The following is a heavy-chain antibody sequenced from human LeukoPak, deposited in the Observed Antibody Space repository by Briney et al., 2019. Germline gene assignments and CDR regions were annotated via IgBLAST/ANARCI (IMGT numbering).Heavy chain of an antibody. Sequence: SETLSLTCTVSGGSISSSSYYWGWIRQPPGKGLEWIGSLYYSGSTYCSPSLKSRVTISVDTSTNQFSLKLSSVTAADTAVYYSARATIDYGGHLGWGDWGQGTLVTVSS. J-gene: IGHJ4*02. CDR3: ARATIDYGGHLGWGD. V-gene: IGHV4-39*01. CDR2: LYYSGST. D-gene: IGHD4-23*01. CDR1: GGSISSSSYY.